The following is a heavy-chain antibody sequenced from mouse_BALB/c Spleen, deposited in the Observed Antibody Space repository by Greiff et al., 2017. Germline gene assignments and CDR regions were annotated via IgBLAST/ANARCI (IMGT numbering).Heavy chain of an antibody. Sequence: EVKLMESGGGLVQPGGSRKLSCAASGFTFSDYGMAWVRQAPGKGPEWVAFISNLAYSIYYADTVTGRFTISRENAKNTLYLEMSSLRSEDTAMYYCARGGRYDYFYAMDYWGQGTSVTVSS. J-gene: IGHJ4*01. CDR1: GFTFSDYG. V-gene: IGHV5-15*02. CDR3: ARGGRYDYFYAMDY. CDR2: ISNLAYSI. D-gene: IGHD2-4*01.